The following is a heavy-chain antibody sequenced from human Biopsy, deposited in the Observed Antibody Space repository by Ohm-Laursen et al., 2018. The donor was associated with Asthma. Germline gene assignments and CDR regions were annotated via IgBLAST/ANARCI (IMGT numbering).Heavy chain of an antibody. Sequence: SLRLSCAAPGFTFSSYSMNWVRQVPGKGLEWVANIKHDGSEKNHVDSLKGRFTISRDNAKNSLYLQMNSLRAEDTAVYYCARTFHFWSPYHAEHYQLWGQGTLVTVSS. CDR2: IKHDGSEK. D-gene: IGHD3-3*02. CDR3: ARTFHFWSPYHAEHYQL. CDR1: GFTFSSYS. J-gene: IGHJ1*01. V-gene: IGHV3-7*01.